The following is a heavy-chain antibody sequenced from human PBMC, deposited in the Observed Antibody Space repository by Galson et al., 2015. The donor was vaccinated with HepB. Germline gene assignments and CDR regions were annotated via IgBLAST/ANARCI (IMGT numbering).Heavy chain of an antibody. CDR1: GFTFSSYS. CDR2: ISSSSSYI. CDR3: ARDPTLAVAAPNWFDP. J-gene: IGHJ5*02. V-gene: IGHV3-21*01. Sequence: SLRLSCAASGFTFSSYSMNWVRQAPGKGLEWVSSISSSSSYIYYADSVKGRFTISRDNAKNSLYLQMNSLRAEDTAVYYCARDPTLAVAAPNWFDPWGQGTLVTVSS. D-gene: IGHD6-19*01.